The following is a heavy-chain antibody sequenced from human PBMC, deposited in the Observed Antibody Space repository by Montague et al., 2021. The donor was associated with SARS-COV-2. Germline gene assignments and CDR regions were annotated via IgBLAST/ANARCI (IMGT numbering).Heavy chain of an antibody. D-gene: IGHD3-16*01. CDR3: ARRRRHLPVRNYYYYIDV. Sequence: SETLSLTCAVYGGSFSGYYWSWIRQPPGKGLEWIGEINHSGSTNYTPSLKSRVTISMDTSKNQLSLKLSSVTAADTAVYYCARRRRHLPVRNYYYYIDVWDKGTTVTVSS. V-gene: IGHV4-34*01. J-gene: IGHJ6*03. CDR2: INHSGST. CDR1: GGSFSGYY.